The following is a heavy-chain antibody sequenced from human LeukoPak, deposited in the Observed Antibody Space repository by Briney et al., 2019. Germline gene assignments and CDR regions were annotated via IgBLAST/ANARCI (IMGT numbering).Heavy chain of an antibody. CDR2: ISWNSGSI. Sequence: GRSLRLSCAASGFTFDDYAMHWARQAPGKGLEWVSGISWNSGSIGYADSVKGRFTISRDNAKNSLYLQMNSLRAEDTALYYCAKADYYYGSGSLYFDYWGQGTLVTVSS. CDR1: GFTFDDYA. J-gene: IGHJ4*02. D-gene: IGHD3-10*01. V-gene: IGHV3-9*01. CDR3: AKADYYYGSGSLYFDY.